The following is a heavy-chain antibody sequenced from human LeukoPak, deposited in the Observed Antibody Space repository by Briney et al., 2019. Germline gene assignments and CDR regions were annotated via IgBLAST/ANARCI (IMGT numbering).Heavy chain of an antibody. Sequence: SQTLKLTCTISGDSVSINSAAWNWIRPSPSRGLEWLGSPYQRSKWYKHYAVSVNSRITINPDISTNQFPLQLNSVNPEDTAVYYCARGVRFLEWLLSENWFDPWGQGTRVIVSA. CDR3: ARGVRFLEWLLSENWFDP. D-gene: IGHD3-3*01. V-gene: IGHV6-1*01. J-gene: IGHJ5*02. CDR2: PYQRSKWYK. CDR1: GDSVSINSAA.